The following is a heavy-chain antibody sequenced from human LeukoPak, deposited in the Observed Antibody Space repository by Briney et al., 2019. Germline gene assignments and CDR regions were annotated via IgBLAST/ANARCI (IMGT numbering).Heavy chain of an antibody. CDR1: GFTFSSYS. V-gene: IGHV3-48*04. Sequence: PGGSLRLSCAASGFTFSSYSLNWVRQAPGKGLEWVSFISSSSITIYYADSVKGRFTISRDNAENSLYLQMNSLRAEDTAVYYCARDRGGSYSAIDYWGQGTLVTVSS. D-gene: IGHD2-15*01. CDR2: ISSSSITI. J-gene: IGHJ4*02. CDR3: ARDRGGSYSAIDY.